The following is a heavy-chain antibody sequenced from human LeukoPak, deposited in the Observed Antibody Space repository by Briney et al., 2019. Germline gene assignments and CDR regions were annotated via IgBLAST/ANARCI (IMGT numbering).Heavy chain of an antibody. CDR1: GFTFSSYG. CDR3: AKDHRSRYFDY. CDR2: ISYDGSNK. Sequence: WGSLRLSCAASGFTFSSYGMHWVRQAPGKGLEWVAVISYDGSNKYYADSVKGRFTISRDNSKNTLYLQMNSLRAEDTAVYYCAKDHRSRYFDYWGQGTLVTVSS. J-gene: IGHJ4*02. V-gene: IGHV3-30*18.